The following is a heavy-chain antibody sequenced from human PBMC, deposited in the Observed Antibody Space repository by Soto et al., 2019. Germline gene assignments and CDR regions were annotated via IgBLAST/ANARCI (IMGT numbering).Heavy chain of an antibody. CDR2: IYYSGST. D-gene: IGHD3-22*01. CDR1: GGSISSGGYY. J-gene: IGHJ4*02. Sequence: PSETLSLTCTVSGGSISSGGYYWSWIRQHPGKGLEWIGYIYYSGSTYYNPSLESRITISVDTSKNQFSLKLSFVSAADTAVYYCARVFYYDSSGSYYAFDYWGQGTLVTVSS. CDR3: ARVFYYDSSGSYYAFDY. V-gene: IGHV4-31*03.